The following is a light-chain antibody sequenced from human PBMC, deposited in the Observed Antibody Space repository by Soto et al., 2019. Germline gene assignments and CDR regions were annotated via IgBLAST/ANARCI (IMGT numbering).Light chain of an antibody. CDR2: DAS. J-gene: IGKJ1*01. CDR1: QSVKSSY. V-gene: IGKV3-20*01. CDR3: QQYASSPQT. Sequence: EIVLTQSPGALSLSLGERATLSCRASQSVKSSYLAWYRQKPGQTPRLLIYDASTRATGIPDRFSGSGSGTDLTLTISGLEPEDFAVYYCQQYASSPQTFGQGTKVEF.